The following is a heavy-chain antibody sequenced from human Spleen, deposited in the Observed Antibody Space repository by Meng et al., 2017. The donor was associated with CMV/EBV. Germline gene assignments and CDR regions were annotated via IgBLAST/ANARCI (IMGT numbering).Heavy chain of an antibody. V-gene: IGHV4-34*01. CDR1: GESFSGYY. J-gene: IGHJ6*02. D-gene: IGHD2-2*01. Sequence: SETLSLTCAVYGESFSGYYWSWIRQPPGKGLEWIGEINHSGSTNYSPSLKSRVTMSIHTFKNQVSLKLTSVTAADTAVYYCAKYGEYQLLGGMDVWGQGTTVTVSS. CDR2: INHSGST. CDR3: AKYGEYQLLGGMDV.